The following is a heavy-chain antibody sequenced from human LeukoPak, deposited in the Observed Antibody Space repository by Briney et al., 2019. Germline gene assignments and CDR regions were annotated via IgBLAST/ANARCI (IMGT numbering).Heavy chain of an antibody. CDR1: GFTFSSYG. D-gene: IGHD3-22*01. CDR2: ISYDGSNK. V-gene: IGHV3-30*18. CDR3: AKDREDSSGYYY. J-gene: IGHJ4*02. Sequence: GGSLRLSCAASGFTFSSYGMHWVRQAPGKGLEWVAVISYDGSNKYYADSVKGRFTISRDNSKSTLYLQMNSLRAEDTAVYYCAKDREDSSGYYYWGQGTLVTVSS.